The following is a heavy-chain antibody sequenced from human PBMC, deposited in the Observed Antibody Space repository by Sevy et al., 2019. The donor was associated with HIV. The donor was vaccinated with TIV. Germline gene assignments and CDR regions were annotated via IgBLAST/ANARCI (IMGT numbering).Heavy chain of an antibody. V-gene: IGHV1-2*02. CDR3: ARESYDFWTGPVDYDYGMDV. CDR1: GYTFTDTSYY. J-gene: IGHJ6*02. Sequence: ASVKVSCKASGYTFTDTSYYVHWVRQAPGQGLEWMGWINPKSGATNYGQKFQGRVTMTRETSVSTANMELSGLGSDDTAVYYCARESYDFWTGPVDYDYGMDVWGQGTTVTVSS. D-gene: IGHD3-3*01. CDR2: INPKSGAT.